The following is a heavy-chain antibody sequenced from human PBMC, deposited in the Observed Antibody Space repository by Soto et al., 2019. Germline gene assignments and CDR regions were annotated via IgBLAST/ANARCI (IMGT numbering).Heavy chain of an antibody. CDR1: GYSFTSYW. Sequence: LGESLKISCKGSGYSFTSYWIGWVRQMPGKGLEWMGIIYPGDSDTRYSPSFQGQVTISADKSISTAYLQWSSLKASDTAMYYCARQYNYDFWSGYYRYYYYYGMDVWGQGTTVTGSS. D-gene: IGHD3-3*01. CDR2: IYPGDSDT. J-gene: IGHJ6*02. CDR3: ARQYNYDFWSGYYRYYYYYGMDV. V-gene: IGHV5-51*01.